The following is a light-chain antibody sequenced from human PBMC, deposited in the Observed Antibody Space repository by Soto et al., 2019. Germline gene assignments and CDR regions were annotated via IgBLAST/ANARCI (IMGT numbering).Light chain of an antibody. CDR2: EGS. CDR1: SSDVGSYNL. Sequence: QSALTQPASVSGSPEQSITLSCTGTSSDVGSYNLVSWYQQHPGKAPKLMIYEGSKRPSGVSNRFSGSKSGNTASLTISGLRAEDEADYYCCSFAGSNTFVFGTGTKLTVL. J-gene: IGLJ1*01. V-gene: IGLV2-23*03. CDR3: CSFAGSNTFV.